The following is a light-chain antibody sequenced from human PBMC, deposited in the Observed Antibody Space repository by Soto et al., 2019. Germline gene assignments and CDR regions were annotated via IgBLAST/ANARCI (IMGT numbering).Light chain of an antibody. J-gene: IGKJ1*01. CDR2: GAS. V-gene: IGKV3-15*01. CDR3: QHYNSWPRT. CDR1: QSVSSN. Sequence: EIVLTQSPGTLSLSPGERATLSCRASQSVSSNLAWYQQKPGQAPRLLIYGASTRATGVPARFSGSGSGTEFTLTISSLQSEDFAVYHCQHYNSWPRTFGQGTKVESK.